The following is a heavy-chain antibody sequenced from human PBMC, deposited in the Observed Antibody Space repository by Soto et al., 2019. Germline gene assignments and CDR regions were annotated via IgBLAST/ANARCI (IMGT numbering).Heavy chain of an antibody. Sequence: GGSLRLSCAASGFTFSSYAMNWVRQAPGKGLEWVSAISGSGGSTYYADSVKGRFTISRDNSKNTLYLQMNSLRAEDTAVYYCAKDPVGYGYAFDIWGQGTMVTVSS. D-gene: IGHD5-18*01. CDR1: GFTFSSYA. CDR2: ISGSGGST. J-gene: IGHJ3*02. V-gene: IGHV3-23*01. CDR3: AKDPVGYGYAFDI.